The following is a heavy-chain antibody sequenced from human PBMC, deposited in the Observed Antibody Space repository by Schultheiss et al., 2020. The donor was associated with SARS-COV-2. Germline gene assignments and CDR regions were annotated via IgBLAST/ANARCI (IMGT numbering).Heavy chain of an antibody. CDR3: ARCGYSYGLEYYFDY. J-gene: IGHJ4*02. CDR1: GFTFSSYG. V-gene: IGHV3-33*01. CDR2: IWYDGSNK. Sequence: GGSLRLSCAASGFTFSSYGMHWVRQAPGKGLEWVAVIWYDGSNKYYADSVKGRFTISRDNSKNTLYLQMNSLRAEDTAVYYCARCGYSYGLEYYFDYWGQGTLVTVSS. D-gene: IGHD5-18*01.